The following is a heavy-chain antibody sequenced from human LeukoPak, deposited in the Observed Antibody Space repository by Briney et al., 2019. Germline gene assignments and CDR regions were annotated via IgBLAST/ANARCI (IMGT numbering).Heavy chain of an antibody. J-gene: IGHJ3*02. V-gene: IGHV3-74*01. CDR3: AHYDSSGYHAFDI. CDR1: GFTISSYW. CDR2: INSDGGTT. Sequence: PGGSLRLSCAASGFTISSYWMHWVRQPPGKGLVWVSRINSDGGTTSYADSVKGRFTISRDNAKNTLYLQMNSLRAEDTAVYYCAHYDSSGYHAFDIWGQGAMVAVSS. D-gene: IGHD3-22*01.